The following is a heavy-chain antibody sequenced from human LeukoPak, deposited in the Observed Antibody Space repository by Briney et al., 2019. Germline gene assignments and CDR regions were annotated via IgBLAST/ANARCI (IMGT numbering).Heavy chain of an antibody. D-gene: IGHD2-8*01. J-gene: IGHJ4*02. V-gene: IGHV1-46*01. Sequence: ASVKVSCKASGYTFTSYYMHWVRQAPGQGLEWMGIINPSGDSTSYAQKFQGRVTMTRDTSISTAYMELSRLRSDDTAVYYCARESVVLMVYAIRSFDYWGQGTLVTVSS. CDR1: GYTFTSYY. CDR3: ARESVVLMVYAIRSFDY. CDR2: INPSGDST.